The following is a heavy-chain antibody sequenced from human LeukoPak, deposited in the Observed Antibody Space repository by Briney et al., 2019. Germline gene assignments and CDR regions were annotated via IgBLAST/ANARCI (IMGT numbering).Heavy chain of an antibody. Sequence: SETLSLTCTVSGGSISTNYWNWIRQPAGKGLEWIGRIYVTGTTYYNPSLKSRHTMSVDASRNQFFLNLSSVTAADTAVYYRARGGPDLAREYFQYWGQGTLVTVS. CDR2: IYVTGTT. CDR3: ARGGPDLAREYFQY. D-gene: IGHD5-12*01. J-gene: IGHJ1*01. CDR1: GGSISTNY. V-gene: IGHV4-4*07.